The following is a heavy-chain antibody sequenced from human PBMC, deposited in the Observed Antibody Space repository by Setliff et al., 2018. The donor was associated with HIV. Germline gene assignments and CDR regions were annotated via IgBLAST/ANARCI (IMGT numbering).Heavy chain of an antibody. Sequence: GASVKVSCKASGYTFTSYYMHWVRQAPGQGLEWMGIINPSGGRTTYTKTFQGRVTMTRDTSTSTVYMELSSLRSEDTAVYYCARGGPLITMVRGVLRWFDPWGQGSLVTVSS. V-gene: IGHV1-46*01. CDR1: GYTFTSYY. D-gene: IGHD3-10*01. CDR3: ARGGPLITMVRGVLRWFDP. J-gene: IGHJ5*02. CDR2: INPSGGRT.